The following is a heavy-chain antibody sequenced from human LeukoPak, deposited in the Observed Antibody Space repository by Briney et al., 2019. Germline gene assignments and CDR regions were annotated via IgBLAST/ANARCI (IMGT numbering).Heavy chain of an antibody. J-gene: IGHJ4*02. CDR3: AGDSPGYCSGGSCYGPFDY. Sequence: PGGSLRLSCAASGFTFSSYDMNWVRQAPGKGLEWVSFISSSSSYIYYADSVKGRFTISRDNAKNSLYLQMNSLRAEDTAVYHCAGDSPGYCSGGSCYGPFDYWGQGTLVTVSS. CDR1: GFTFSSYD. CDR2: ISSSSSYI. D-gene: IGHD2-15*01. V-gene: IGHV3-21*01.